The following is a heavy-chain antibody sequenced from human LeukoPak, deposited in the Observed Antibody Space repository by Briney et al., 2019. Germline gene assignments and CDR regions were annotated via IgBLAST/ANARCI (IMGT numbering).Heavy chain of an antibody. CDR3: ARQYEF. V-gene: IGHV4-39*01. J-gene: IGHJ4*02. D-gene: IGHD3-10*01. CDR2: WHHSGIT. Sequence: SETLSLTCTVSGASIISGNYFWGWVRPPPGKRLEWIGSWHHSGITDYNPSLKSRVTIVADTPKNQFSLKLASVAAADSAVYFCARQYEFWGQGTLVTVSS. CDR1: GASIISGNYF.